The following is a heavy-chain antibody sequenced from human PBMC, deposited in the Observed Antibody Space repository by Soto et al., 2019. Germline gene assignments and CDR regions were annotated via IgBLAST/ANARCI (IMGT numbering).Heavy chain of an antibody. D-gene: IGHD3-22*01. CDR2: IYYSGST. Sequence: SETLSLTCTVSGGSISSYYWSWIRQPPGKGLEWIGYIYYSGSTNYNPSLKSRVTISVDTSKNQFSLKLSSVTAADTAVYYCARERLPNYYDSSGYSGLYDYWGQGTLVTVSS. CDR3: ARERLPNYYDSSGYSGLYDY. J-gene: IGHJ4*02. V-gene: IGHV4-59*01. CDR1: GGSISSYY.